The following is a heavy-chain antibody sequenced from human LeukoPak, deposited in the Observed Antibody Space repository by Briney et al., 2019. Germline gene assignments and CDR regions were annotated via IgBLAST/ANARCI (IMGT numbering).Heavy chain of an antibody. V-gene: IGHV1-2*02. Sequence: ASVRVSCKASGYTFTGYYMHWVRQAPGQGLEWMGWINPNSGGTNYAQKFQGRVTMTRDTSISTAYMELSRLRSDDTAVYYCATLYCSSTSCYGAFDIWGQGTMVTVSS. CDR2: INPNSGGT. J-gene: IGHJ3*02. CDR3: ATLYCSSTSCYGAFDI. D-gene: IGHD2-2*01. CDR1: GYTFTGYY.